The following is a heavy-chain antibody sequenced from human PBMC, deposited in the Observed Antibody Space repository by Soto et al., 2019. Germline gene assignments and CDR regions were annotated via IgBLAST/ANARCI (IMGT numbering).Heavy chain of an antibody. Sequence: QVKRVQSGAEVKKPGASVKVSCKASGYTFTNYGISWVRQAPGQGLEWMGWISAYNGNTNYAQKFQGRVTMTTDTSTTTAYMELRSLRSDDTAVYYCARAAYEILTGYYRRWGQGTLVTVSS. V-gene: IGHV1-18*01. CDR1: GYTFTNYG. CDR2: ISAYNGNT. D-gene: IGHD3-9*01. J-gene: IGHJ4*02. CDR3: ARAAYEILTGYYRR.